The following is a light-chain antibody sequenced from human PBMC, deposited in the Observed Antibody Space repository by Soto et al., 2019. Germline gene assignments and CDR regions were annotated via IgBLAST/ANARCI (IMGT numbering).Light chain of an antibody. V-gene: IGKV1-33*01. Sequence: DIQMTQSPSSLSASVGDRVTITCQASQDISNYLNWYQQKPGKAPKLLIYDASNLETGVPSRFIGSGSGTAFTVNISSLQPAEIATEDGPQYDNIPFTFGQGTRLEIK. CDR2: DAS. CDR1: QDISNY. CDR3: PQYDNIPFT. J-gene: IGKJ5*01.